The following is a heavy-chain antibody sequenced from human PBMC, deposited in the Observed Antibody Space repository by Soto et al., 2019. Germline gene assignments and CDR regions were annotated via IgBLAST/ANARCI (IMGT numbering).Heavy chain of an antibody. Sequence: QVQLQESGPGLVKPSETLSLTCSFSGGSMSRYYWRLIRQPPGQGLEWVGNIHETGSTTYNASLKNRVTRSLDTSKSALTLPLASITATETPFYYCASDVRPTRLASFARWDLGTLVTFSS. CDR3: ASDVRPTRLASFAR. V-gene: IGHV4-59*08. CDR1: GGSMSRYY. D-gene: IGHD6-19*01. CDR2: IHETGST. J-gene: IGHJ2*01.